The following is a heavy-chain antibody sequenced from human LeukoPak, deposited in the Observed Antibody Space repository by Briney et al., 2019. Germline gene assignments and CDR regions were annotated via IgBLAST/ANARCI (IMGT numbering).Heavy chain of an antibody. CDR3: ARERRGSFSPFDY. D-gene: IGHD1-26*01. CDR1: GYTFTSYD. J-gene: IGHJ4*02. V-gene: IGHV1-8*01. CDR2: MNPNSGNT. Sequence: GASVKVSCKASGYTFTSYDINWVRQATGQGLEWMGWMNPNSGNTGYAQKLQGRVTMTRNTSISTAYMELSSLRSEDTAVYYCARERRGSFSPFDYWGQGTLVTVSS.